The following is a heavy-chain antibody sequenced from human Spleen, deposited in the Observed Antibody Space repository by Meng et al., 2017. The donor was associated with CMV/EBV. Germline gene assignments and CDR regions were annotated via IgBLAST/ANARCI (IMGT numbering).Heavy chain of an antibody. D-gene: IGHD3-22*01. CDR3: ARVFPSGYLYFAD. Sequence: SETLSLTCTVSGGSISSYYWSWIRQPPGKGLEWIGSIYYSGATYYNPSLKSRVTISVDTFKNQFSLRLRSVTAADTAVYYCARVFPSGYLYFADWGQGTLVTVSS. CDR2: IYYSGAT. J-gene: IGHJ4*02. CDR1: GGSISSYY. V-gene: IGHV4-59*12.